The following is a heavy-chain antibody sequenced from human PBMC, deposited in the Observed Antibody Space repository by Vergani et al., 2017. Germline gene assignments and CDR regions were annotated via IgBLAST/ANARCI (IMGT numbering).Heavy chain of an antibody. CDR2: INPSGGST. J-gene: IGHJ4*02. Sequence: QVQLVQSGAEVKKPGASVKVSCKASGYTFTSYYMHWVRPAPGQGLEWMGIINPSGGSTSYAQKFQGRVTMTRDTSPSTVYMELSSLRSEDTAVYYCAGDQYDYVWGSYRNFDYWGQGTLVTVSS. D-gene: IGHD3-16*02. V-gene: IGHV1-46*01. CDR1: GYTFTSYY. CDR3: AGDQYDYVWGSYRNFDY.